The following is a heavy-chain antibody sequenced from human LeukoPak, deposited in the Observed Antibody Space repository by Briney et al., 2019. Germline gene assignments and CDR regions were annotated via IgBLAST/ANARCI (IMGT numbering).Heavy chain of an antibody. J-gene: IGHJ3*02. Sequence: ASVKVSCKASGYTFTGYYMHWVRQAPGQGLGWMGWTNPNSGGTNYAQKFQGRVTMTRDTSISTAYMELSRLRSDDAAVYYCARAGSGSYYVAGAFDIWGQGTMVTVSS. V-gene: IGHV1-2*02. CDR1: GYTFTGYY. CDR3: ARAGSGSYYVAGAFDI. D-gene: IGHD1-26*01. CDR2: TNPNSGGT.